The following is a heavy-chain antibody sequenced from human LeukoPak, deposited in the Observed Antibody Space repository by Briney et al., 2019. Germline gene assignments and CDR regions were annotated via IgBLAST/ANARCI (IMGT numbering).Heavy chain of an antibody. J-gene: IGHJ3*02. CDR2: ISWNSGSI. D-gene: IGHD1-26*01. V-gene: IGHV3-9*03. Sequence: GRSLRLSCAASGFTFDDYAMHWVRQAPGKGLEWVSGISWNSGSIGYADSVKGRFTISRDNAKNSLYLQMNSLRAEDMALYYCAKGGGSYYVDAFDIWSQGTMVTVSS. CDR3: AKGGGSYYVDAFDI. CDR1: GFTFDDYA.